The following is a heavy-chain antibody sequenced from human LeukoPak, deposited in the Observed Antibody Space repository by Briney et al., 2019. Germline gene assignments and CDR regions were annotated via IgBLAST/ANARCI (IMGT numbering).Heavy chain of an antibody. Sequence: GGSLRLSCSASGFIFSSYAMHWVRQAPGKGLEYVSAISSNGGSTYYADSVKGRFTISRDNSKNTLYLQVSSLRAEDTAVYYCARVTGDSPINYLYYMDVWGQGTTVTVSS. CDR3: ARVTGDSPINYLYYMDV. CDR1: GFIFSSYA. V-gene: IGHV3-64D*09. CDR2: ISSNGGST. J-gene: IGHJ6*02. D-gene: IGHD2-21*01.